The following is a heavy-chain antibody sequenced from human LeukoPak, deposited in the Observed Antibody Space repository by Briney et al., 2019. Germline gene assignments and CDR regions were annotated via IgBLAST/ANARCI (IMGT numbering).Heavy chain of an antibody. Sequence: GGSLRLSCAASGFTFSSYEMNWVRQAPGKGLEWVSYISSSGSTIYYADSVKGRFTISRDNSENTLYLLMNSLRADDTAVYYCAKHQGPSYGDYPPVPLDVWGKGTPVTVSS. CDR3: AKHQGPSYGDYPPVPLDV. J-gene: IGHJ6*04. V-gene: IGHV3-48*03. CDR2: ISSSGSTI. CDR1: GFTFSSYE. D-gene: IGHD4-17*01.